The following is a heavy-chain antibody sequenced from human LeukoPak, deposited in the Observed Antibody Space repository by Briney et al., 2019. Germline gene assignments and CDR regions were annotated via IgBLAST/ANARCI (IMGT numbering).Heavy chain of an antibody. CDR3: ARVARTAVGIRYYFDE. J-gene: IGHJ4*02. CDR1: GYNFINYG. D-gene: IGHD1-14*01. CDR2: ISTYSGNS. V-gene: IGHV1-18*01. Sequence: ASVKVSCKASGYNFINYGISWVRQAPGQGLDWMGWISTYSGNSIYAQKSQGRVTMTTDTSTSTGYMDLRSLTSDDTAVYYCARVARTAVGIRYYFDEWGQGTLVSVSS.